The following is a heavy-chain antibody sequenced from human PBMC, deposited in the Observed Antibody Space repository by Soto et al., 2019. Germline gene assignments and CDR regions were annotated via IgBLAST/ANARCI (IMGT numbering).Heavy chain of an antibody. V-gene: IGHV3-11*01. CDR1: GFTFSDYY. Sequence: GGSLRLSCAASGFTFSDYYMSWIRQAPGKGLEWVSYISSSGSTIYYADSVKGRFTISRDNAKNSLYLQMNSLRAEDTAVYYCARAGGYCSSTSCYTYYYYYMAVRGKGTTVTVSS. CDR3: ARAGGYCSSTSCYTYYYYYMAV. J-gene: IGHJ6*03. D-gene: IGHD2-2*01. CDR2: ISSSGSTI.